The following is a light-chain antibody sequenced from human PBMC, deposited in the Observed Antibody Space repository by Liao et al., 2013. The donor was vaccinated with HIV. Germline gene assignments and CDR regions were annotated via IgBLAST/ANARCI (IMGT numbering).Light chain of an antibody. J-gene: IGLJ2*01. Sequence: SYELTQPPSVSVSPGQTASITCSGDKLGDKYACWYQQKPGQSPVLVIYQDSKRPSGIPERFSGSNSGNTATLTISGTQAMDEADYYCQAWDSSSDHVLFGGGTKLTVL. CDR3: QAWDSSSDHVL. CDR1: KLGDKY. CDR2: QDS. V-gene: IGLV3-1*01.